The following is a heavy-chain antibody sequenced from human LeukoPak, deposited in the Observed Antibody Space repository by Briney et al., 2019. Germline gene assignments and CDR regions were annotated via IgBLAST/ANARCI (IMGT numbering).Heavy chain of an antibody. J-gene: IGHJ4*02. D-gene: IGHD3-22*01. CDR1: GFTFSSYW. CDR3: ARARYDSSGYYPILDY. V-gene: IGHV3-7*01. Sequence: GGSLRLSCAASGFTFSSYWMTWVRQAPGKGLEWVANIKQDGSEKYYVDSVKGRFTISRDNAKNSLSLQMNSLRAEDTAVYYCARARYDSSGYYPILDYWGQGTLVTVSS. CDR2: IKQDGSEK.